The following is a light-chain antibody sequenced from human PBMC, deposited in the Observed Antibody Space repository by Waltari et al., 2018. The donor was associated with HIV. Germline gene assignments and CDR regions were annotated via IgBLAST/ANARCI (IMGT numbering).Light chain of an antibody. V-gene: IGLV10-54*04. Sequence: QAGLTQPPSLSVGLGQTATLICTGNSDNVDSGGAAWLQHYQGHPPKRLSHRNNNRPSGVLLKFSATRSGNIAFLTITGVQPDDEAAYYCTAWDNSLSAWVFGRGTQLTVL. CDR3: TAWDNSLSAWV. CDR2: RNN. J-gene: IGLJ3*02. CDR1: SDNVDSGG.